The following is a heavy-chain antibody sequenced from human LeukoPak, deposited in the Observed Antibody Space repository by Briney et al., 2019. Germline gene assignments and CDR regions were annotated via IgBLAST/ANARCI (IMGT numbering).Heavy chain of an antibody. D-gene: IGHD3-22*01. V-gene: IGHV4-61*02. Sequence: SETLSLTCTVSGGSISSGNYYWSWIRQPAGKGLEWIGRGYTSGGTNYNPSLKSRVTISVDTSKSQVSLKLSSVAAADTAVYYCARDGSSSAYYYDSFDIWGQGTMVTVSS. CDR3: ARDGSSSAYYYDSFDI. J-gene: IGHJ3*02. CDR1: GGSISSGNYY. CDR2: GYTSGGT.